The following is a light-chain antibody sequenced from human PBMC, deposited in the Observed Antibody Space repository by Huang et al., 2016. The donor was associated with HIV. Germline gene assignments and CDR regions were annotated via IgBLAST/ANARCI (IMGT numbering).Light chain of an antibody. V-gene: IGKV3-20*01. CDR1: QSLTSTY. J-gene: IGKJ4*01. Sequence: EIVLTQSPGTLSLSPGARATLSCRASQSLTSTYLAWYQQQPGQAPRLLIDNASRRATGIPDRFSGSGSGTDCTLTISRLEPEDFAVYYCQQYGSSPLTFGGGTKVEIK. CDR3: QQYGSSPLT. CDR2: NAS.